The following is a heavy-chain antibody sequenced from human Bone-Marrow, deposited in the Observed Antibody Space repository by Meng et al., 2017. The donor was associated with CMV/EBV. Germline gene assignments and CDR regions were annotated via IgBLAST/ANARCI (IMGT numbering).Heavy chain of an antibody. V-gene: IGHV3-13*01. Sequence: GGSLRLSCAASGFSLSSHDMHWVRQVTGKGLEWVATIVFANDAYYPDSVKGRFTISRDNDRNSVYLLMDSLRIEDTAKSFCVKATAYDILTGYFDYWGRGALVTVSS. CDR2: IVFANDA. CDR1: GFSLSSHD. D-gene: IGHD3-9*01. CDR3: VKATAYDILTGYFDY. J-gene: IGHJ4*02.